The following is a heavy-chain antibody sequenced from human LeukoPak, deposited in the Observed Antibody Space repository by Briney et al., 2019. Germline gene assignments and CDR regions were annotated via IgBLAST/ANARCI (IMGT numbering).Heavy chain of an antibody. CDR2: IYYSGST. CDR1: GVSISSGGYY. J-gene: IGHJ4*02. V-gene: IGHV4-31*03. D-gene: IGHD3-22*01. CDR3: ARDHSSGSYYFDY. Sequence: SETLSFTCTVSGVSISSGGYYWSWIRQHPGKGLEWIGYIYYSGSTYYNPSLKSRVTISVDTSKNQFSLKLSSVTAADTAVYYCARDHSSGSYYFDYWGQGTLVTVSS.